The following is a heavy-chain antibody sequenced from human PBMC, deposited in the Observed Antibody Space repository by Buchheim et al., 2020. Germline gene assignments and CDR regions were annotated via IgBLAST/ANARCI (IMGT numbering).Heavy chain of an antibody. J-gene: IGHJ4*02. D-gene: IGHD3-10*01. Sequence: EVQLLESGGGLVQPGGSLRLSCAASGFTFSSYAVSWVRQAPGKGLGWVSAISGSGGSTYYADSVKGRFTISRDNSKNTLYLQMNSLRAEDTAVYYCAKSRSWIGLRPGESDYWGQGTL. CDR1: GFTFSSYA. CDR2: ISGSGGST. V-gene: IGHV3-23*01. CDR3: AKSRSWIGLRPGESDY.